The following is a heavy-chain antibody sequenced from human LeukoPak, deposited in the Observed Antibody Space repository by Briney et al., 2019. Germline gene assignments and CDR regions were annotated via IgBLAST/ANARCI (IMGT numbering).Heavy chain of an antibody. V-gene: IGHV3-21*04. CDR3: ATSAYYGSGSYSNH. D-gene: IGHD3-10*01. J-gene: IGHJ5*02. CDR2: ISSSSSYI. CDR1: GFTFSSYS. Sequence: PGGSLRLSCAASGFTFSSYSVNWVRQAPGKGLEWVSSISSSSSYIYYADSVKGRFTISRDNAKNSLYLQMNSLRAEDTAVYYCATSAYYGSGSYSNHWGQGTLVTVSS.